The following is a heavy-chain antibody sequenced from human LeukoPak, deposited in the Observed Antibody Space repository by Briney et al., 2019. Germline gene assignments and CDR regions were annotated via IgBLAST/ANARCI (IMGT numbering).Heavy chain of an antibody. V-gene: IGHV4-4*02. CDR3: ARLKGKGYCSSTSCPGDWFDP. CDR2: IYHSGST. J-gene: IGHJ5*02. CDR1: GGSISSSNW. D-gene: IGHD2-2*01. Sequence: PSETLSLTCAVSGGSISSSNWWSWVSQPPGKGLEWIGEIYHSGSTNYNPSLKSRVTISVDKSKNQFSLKLSSVTAADTAVYYCARLKGKGYCSSTSCPGDWFDPWGQGTLVTVSS.